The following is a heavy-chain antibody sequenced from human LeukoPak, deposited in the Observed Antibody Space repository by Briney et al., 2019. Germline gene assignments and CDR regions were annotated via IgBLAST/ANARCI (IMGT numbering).Heavy chain of an antibody. CDR2: IYYSGST. CDR1: GGSISSSSYY. V-gene: IGHV4-39*07. CDR3: ARDGMVVAGTNYFDY. J-gene: IGHJ4*02. Sequence: PSETLSLTCTVSGGSISSSSYYWGWIRQPPGKGLEWIGSIYYSGSTYYNPSLKSRVTISVDTSKNQFSLKLSSVTAADTAVYYCARDGMVVAGTNYFDYWGQGTLVTVSS. D-gene: IGHD6-19*01.